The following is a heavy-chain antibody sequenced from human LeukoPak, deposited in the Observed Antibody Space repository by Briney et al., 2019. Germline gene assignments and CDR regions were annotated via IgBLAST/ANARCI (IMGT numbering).Heavy chain of an antibody. D-gene: IGHD3-10*01. CDR2: INPNSGGT. CDR1: GYTSTSYG. V-gene: IGHV1-2*02. J-gene: IGHJ6*03. CDR3: ARGSPYYYGSGKNYYYMDV. Sequence: ASVKVSCKASGYTSTSYGISWVRQAPGQGLEWMGWINPNSGGTNYAQKFQGRVTMTRDTSISTAYMELSRLRSDDTAVYYCARGSPYYYGSGKNYYYMDVWGKGTTVTISS.